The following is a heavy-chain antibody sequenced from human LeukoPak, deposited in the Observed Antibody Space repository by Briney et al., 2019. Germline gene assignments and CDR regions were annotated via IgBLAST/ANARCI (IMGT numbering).Heavy chain of an antibody. CDR1: GFTFSSYA. J-gene: IGHJ3*02. Sequence: GGSLRLSCAASGFTFSSYAMSWVRQAPGKGLEWVSAISGSGGSTYYADSVKGRFTISRDNSKNTLYLQMNSLRAEDTAVYYCAKGGGAIYCDSSGYYLDAFDIWGQGTMVTVSS. D-gene: IGHD3-22*01. CDR2: ISGSGGST. CDR3: AKGGGAIYCDSSGYYLDAFDI. V-gene: IGHV3-23*01.